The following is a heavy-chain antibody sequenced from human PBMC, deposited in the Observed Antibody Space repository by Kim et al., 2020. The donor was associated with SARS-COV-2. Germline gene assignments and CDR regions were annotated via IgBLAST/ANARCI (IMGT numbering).Heavy chain of an antibody. CDR3: ARIRRSSSWYHYFDY. J-gene: IGHJ4*02. V-gene: IGHV2-70*01. Sequence: TSLKTRLTISKDTSKNQVVLTMTNMDPVDTATYYCARIRRSSSWYHYFDYWGQGTLVTVSS. D-gene: IGHD6-13*01.